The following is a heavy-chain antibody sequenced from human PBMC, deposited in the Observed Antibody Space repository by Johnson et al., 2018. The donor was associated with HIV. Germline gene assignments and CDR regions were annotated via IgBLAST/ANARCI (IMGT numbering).Heavy chain of an antibody. CDR3: ARDTYTHRTTVTESAFDI. Sequence: QLVESGGGLVQPGRSLRLSCAASGFTFDYYAMHWVRQAPGKGLEWVSGINWNSGSIAYADSVKGRFTISRDNAKKSLYLQMNSLRPEDSALYYCARDTYTHRTTVTESAFDIWGQGTLVTVSS. CDR1: GFTFDYYA. J-gene: IGHJ3*02. CDR2: INWNSGSI. D-gene: IGHD4-11*01. V-gene: IGHV3-9*01.